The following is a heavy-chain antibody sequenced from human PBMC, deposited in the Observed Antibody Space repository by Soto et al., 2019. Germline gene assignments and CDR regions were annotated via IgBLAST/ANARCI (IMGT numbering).Heavy chain of an antibody. J-gene: IGHJ4*02. V-gene: IGHV4-39*01. CDR2: VDCIGPA. CDR3: ARITGRHLDY. D-gene: IGHD1-20*01. Sequence: LETLSLTCTVSSGSISVTTVFCGCVRQPPGKGLGCVGNVDCIGPAAFSPSLATRVTFHVDTSKNQFSLTLYSVTASDTAVYYCARITGRHLDYWGQGILVTVSS. CDR1: SGSISVTTVF.